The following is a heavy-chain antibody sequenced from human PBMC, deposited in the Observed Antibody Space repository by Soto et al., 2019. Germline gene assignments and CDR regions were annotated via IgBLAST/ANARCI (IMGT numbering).Heavy chain of an antibody. Sequence: SETRSLTCTVSGGSISSSSYYWGWIRQPPGKGLEWIGSIYYSGSTYYNPSLKSRVTISVDTSKNQFSLKLSSVTAADTAVYYCVVVPAAFDAFDIWGQGTMVTVSS. J-gene: IGHJ3*02. D-gene: IGHD2-2*01. CDR1: GGSISSSSYY. CDR2: IYYSGST. V-gene: IGHV4-39*01. CDR3: VVVPAAFDAFDI.